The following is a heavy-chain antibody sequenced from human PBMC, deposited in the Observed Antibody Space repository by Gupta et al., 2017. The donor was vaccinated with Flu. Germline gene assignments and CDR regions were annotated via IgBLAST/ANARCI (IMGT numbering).Heavy chain of an antibody. V-gene: IGHV3-15*01. CDR2: IKTKTDGGTT. J-gene: IGHJ5*01. D-gene: IGHD6-19*01. CDR3: TTDLGSGWYAS. CDR1: AFTFSNAW. Sequence: EVQLVESGGGLVKPGGSLSLSCAASAFTFSNAWLSWFRQAPGKGLEWVGRIKTKTDGGTTDYAAPVKGRFNISRDDSKNTLYLQMNSLKTEDTAVYYCTTDLGSGWYASWGQGTLVTVSS.